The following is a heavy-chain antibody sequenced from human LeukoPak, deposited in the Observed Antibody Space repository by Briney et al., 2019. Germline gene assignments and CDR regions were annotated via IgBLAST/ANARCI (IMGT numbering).Heavy chain of an antibody. Sequence: GGSLRLSCAASGFTFSSYEMNWVRQAPGKGLEWVSAISGSGGSTYYADSVKGRFTISRDNAKNSLYLQMNSLRAEDTAVYYCARAVDSTAAFDIWGQGTMVTVSS. V-gene: IGHV3-48*03. J-gene: IGHJ3*02. CDR2: ISGSGGST. CDR3: ARAVDSTAAFDI. D-gene: IGHD6-13*01. CDR1: GFTFSSYE.